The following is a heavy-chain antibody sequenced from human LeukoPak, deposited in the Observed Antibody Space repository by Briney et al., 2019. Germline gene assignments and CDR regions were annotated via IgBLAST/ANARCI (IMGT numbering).Heavy chain of an antibody. J-gene: IGHJ6*04. Sequence: SETLSLTCAVYGGSFSGYCWSWIRQPPGKGLEWIGEINHSGSTNYNPSLKSRVTISVDTSKNQFSLKLSSVTAADTAVYYCARGSIVVVPAAEGGMDVWGKGTTVTVSS. CDR3: ARGSIVVVPAAEGGMDV. CDR1: GGSFSGYC. D-gene: IGHD2-2*01. V-gene: IGHV4-34*01. CDR2: INHSGST.